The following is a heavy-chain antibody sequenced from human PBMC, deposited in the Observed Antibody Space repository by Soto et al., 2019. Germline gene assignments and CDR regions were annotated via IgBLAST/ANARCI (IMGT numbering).Heavy chain of an antibody. Sequence: GGSLRLSCAASGFTFSRYTMHWVRQTPGKGLEWVSSISSSSSYIYYADSVKGRFTISRDNAKNSLYLQMNSLRAEDTAVYYCARPPNYYDSRGYYGYWGQGTLVPVSS. CDR3: ARPPNYYDSRGYYGY. V-gene: IGHV3-21*01. CDR1: GFTFSRYT. D-gene: IGHD3-22*01. CDR2: ISSSSSYI. J-gene: IGHJ4*02.